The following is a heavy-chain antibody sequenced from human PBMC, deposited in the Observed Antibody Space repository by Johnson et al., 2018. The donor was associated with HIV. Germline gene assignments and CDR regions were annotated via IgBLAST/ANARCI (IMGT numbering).Heavy chain of an antibody. CDR1: GITFSSYG. D-gene: IGHD5-18*01. J-gene: IGHJ3*02. Sequence: QVQLVESGGGVVQPGRSLRLSCAASGITFSSYGMHWVRQAPGRGLEWVAFIRYDGSNKYYADSVTGRFTISRDNSKNTLDLQMNSLRAEDTAVYYCAKEVPVYSYGYYDAFDIWGQGTMVTVYS. CDR2: IRYDGSNK. CDR3: AKEVPVYSYGYYDAFDI. V-gene: IGHV3-30*02.